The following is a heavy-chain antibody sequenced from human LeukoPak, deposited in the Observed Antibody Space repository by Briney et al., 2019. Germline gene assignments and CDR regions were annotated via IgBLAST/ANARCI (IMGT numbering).Heavy chain of an antibody. V-gene: IGHV4-34*01. CDR3: ARDYPRFDFWSGYYAAFDI. D-gene: IGHD3-3*01. CDR2: ITHSGST. Sequence: SETLSLTCAVYGGSFSGYYWSWIRQPPGKGLEWIGEITHSGSTNYNPSLKSRVTISVDTSKNQFSLKLSSVTAADTAVYYCARDYPRFDFWSGYYAAFDIWGQGTMVTVSS. CDR1: GGSFSGYY. J-gene: IGHJ3*02.